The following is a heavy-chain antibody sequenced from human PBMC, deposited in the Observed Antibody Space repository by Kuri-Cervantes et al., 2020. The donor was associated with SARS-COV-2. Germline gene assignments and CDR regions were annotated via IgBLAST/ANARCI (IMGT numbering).Heavy chain of an antibody. V-gene: IGHV1-18*01. CDR2: ISAYNGNT. CDR3: ARYRGSDAFDI. J-gene: IGHJ3*02. D-gene: IGHD3-16*02. CDR1: GYTFTSYG. Sequence: ASVKVSCKASGYTFTSYGISWVRQAPGQGLEWMGCISAYNGNTNYVQKLQGRVTMSTDTSTITAYMELRSLRSDDTAVYYCARYRGSDAFDIWGQGTMVTVSS.